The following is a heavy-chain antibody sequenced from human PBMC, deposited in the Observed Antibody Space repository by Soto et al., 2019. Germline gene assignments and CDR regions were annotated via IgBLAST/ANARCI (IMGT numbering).Heavy chain of an antibody. Sequence: GGSLRLSCAASAFTFSSYAMHWVRQAPGKGLEWVAVISYDGSNKYYADSVKGRFTISRDNSKNTLYLQMNSLRAEDTAVYYCARGGHDFWSGVDYWGQGTLVTVSS. D-gene: IGHD3-3*01. CDR3: ARGGHDFWSGVDY. V-gene: IGHV3-30*03. J-gene: IGHJ4*02. CDR1: AFTFSSYA. CDR2: ISYDGSNK.